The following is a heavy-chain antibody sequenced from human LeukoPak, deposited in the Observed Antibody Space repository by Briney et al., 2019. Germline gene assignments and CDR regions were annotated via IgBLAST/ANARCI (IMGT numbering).Heavy chain of an antibody. D-gene: IGHD3-16*02. Sequence: SQTLSLTCPVSGGSISSDDYYWTWIRQPPGKGLEWIGYISYSGSTYYNPSLMSRLTISVDTSKNQFSLKLTSVTAADTAVYYCARATPMITFGGVIVISYFDYWGQGTLVTVSS. CDR1: GGSISSDDYY. CDR3: ARATPMITFGGVIVISYFDY. J-gene: IGHJ4*02. V-gene: IGHV4-30-4*01. CDR2: ISYSGST.